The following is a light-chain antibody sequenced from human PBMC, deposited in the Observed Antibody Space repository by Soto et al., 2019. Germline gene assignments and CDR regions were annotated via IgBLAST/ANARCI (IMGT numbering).Light chain of an antibody. V-gene: IGKV3-15*01. CDR2: AAS. Sequence: EIVVTQSPGILSVSPGDRATLSCRASQSVGRNLAWYQQKPGQAPTLLIYAASTRATGLPARFSGSGSGTDFTLTISSLQSEDLAVYYCQEYSKWPRFTFGPGTRVD. CDR1: QSVGRN. J-gene: IGKJ3*01. CDR3: QEYSKWPRFT.